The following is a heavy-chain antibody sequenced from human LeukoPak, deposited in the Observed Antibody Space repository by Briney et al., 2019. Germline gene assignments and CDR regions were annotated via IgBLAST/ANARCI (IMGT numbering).Heavy chain of an antibody. D-gene: IGHD2-21*02. CDR1: GGSISTSSNY. J-gene: IGHJ4*02. CDR3: ARLYCGGDCYSGSFDY. V-gene: IGHV4-39*01. CDR2: IYYSGST. Sequence: SETLSLTCIVSGGSISTSSNYWGWIPQPPGKGLEWIGSIYYSGSTYYNPSLKSRVTISVDTSNNQFSLKLSSVTAADTAVYYCARLYCGGDCYSGSFDYWGQGTLVTVSS.